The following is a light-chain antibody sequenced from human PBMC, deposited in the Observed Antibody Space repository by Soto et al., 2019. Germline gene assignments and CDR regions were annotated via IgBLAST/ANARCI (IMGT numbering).Light chain of an antibody. CDR1: QSVGSY. Sequence: EIVFTQSPATLSLSPGERATLSCRASQSVGSYFAWYQQKPGQAPRLLIYDASNRATGITSRFSGSASGPDFTLTISSLEPDDFAVYYCQQRGNWPVTFGQGTRVDI. CDR2: DAS. J-gene: IGKJ1*01. CDR3: QQRGNWPVT. V-gene: IGKV3-11*01.